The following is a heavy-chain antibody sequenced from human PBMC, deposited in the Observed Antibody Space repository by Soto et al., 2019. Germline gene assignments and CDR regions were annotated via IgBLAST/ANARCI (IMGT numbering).Heavy chain of an antibody. CDR3: ARVTKPYYYDSSGYYLQSYYFDY. CDR2: MNPNSGNT. CDR1: GYTFTSYD. Sequence: GASVKVSCKASGYTFTSYDINWVRQATGQGLEWMGWMNPNSGNTGYAQKFQGRVTMTRNTSISTAYMELSSLRSEDTAVYYCARVTKPYYYDSSGYYLQSYYFDYWGQGTLVTVS. D-gene: IGHD3-22*01. J-gene: IGHJ4*02. V-gene: IGHV1-8*01.